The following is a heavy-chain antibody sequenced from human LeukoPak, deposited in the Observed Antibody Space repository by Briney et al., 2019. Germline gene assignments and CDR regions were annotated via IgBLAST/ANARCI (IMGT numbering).Heavy chain of an antibody. J-gene: IGHJ4*02. Sequence: PGGSLRLSCAASGFTFSNYAMIWLREAPGKGLEWVSAFSGSGGSTYYADSVKGRFTISRDNSKNTLYLQMNSLRAEDTAVYYCAKDVGYCSSTTCYKPFDYWGQGTLVIVSS. D-gene: IGHD2-2*02. CDR1: GFTFSNYA. CDR3: AKDVGYCSSTTCYKPFDY. CDR2: FSGSGGST. V-gene: IGHV3-23*01.